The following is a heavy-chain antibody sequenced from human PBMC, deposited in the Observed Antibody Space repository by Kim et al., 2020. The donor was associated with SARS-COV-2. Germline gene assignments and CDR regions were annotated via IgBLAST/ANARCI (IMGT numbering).Heavy chain of an antibody. CDR2: IYYSGST. Sequence: SETLSLTCTVSGGSISSSSYYWGWIRQPPGKGLEWIGSIYYSGSTYYNPSLKSRVTISVDTSKNQFYLKLSSVTAADTAVYYCAGHHGYSSSWYPYYYYGMDAWGQGTTVTVSS. CDR1: GGSISSSSYY. J-gene: IGHJ6*02. D-gene: IGHD6-13*01. CDR3: AGHHGYSSSWYPYYYYGMDA. V-gene: IGHV4-39*01.